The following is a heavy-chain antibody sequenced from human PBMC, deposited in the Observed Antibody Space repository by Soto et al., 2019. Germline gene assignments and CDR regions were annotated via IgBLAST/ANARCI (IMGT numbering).Heavy chain of an antibody. D-gene: IGHD6-13*01. V-gene: IGHV1-3*01. CDR3: ARDRGAKAAAGMVDY. Sequence: GASVKVSCKASGYTFTSYAMHWVRQAPGQRLEWMGWINAGNGNTKYSQKFQGRVTITRDTSASTAYMELSSLRSEDTAVYYCARDRGAKAAAGMVDYWGQGTLVTVSS. CDR1: GYTFTSYA. CDR2: INAGNGNT. J-gene: IGHJ4*02.